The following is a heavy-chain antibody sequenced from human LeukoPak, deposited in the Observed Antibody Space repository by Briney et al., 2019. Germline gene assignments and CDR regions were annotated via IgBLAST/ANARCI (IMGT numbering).Heavy chain of an antibody. CDR2: ISSSSTTI. D-gene: IGHD5-18*01. CDR1: GFTFGSYS. CDR3: AKSHGYSYGFDY. Sequence: PGGSLRLPCAASGFTFGSYSMMWVRQAPGKGLEWVSYISSSSTTIHYADSVKGRFTISRDNAKNSVYLQMNSLRAEDTAVYYCAKSHGYSYGFDYWGQGTLVTVSS. J-gene: IGHJ4*02. V-gene: IGHV3-48*01.